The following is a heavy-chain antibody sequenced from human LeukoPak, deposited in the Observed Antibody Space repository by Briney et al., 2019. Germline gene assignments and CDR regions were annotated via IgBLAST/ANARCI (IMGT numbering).Heavy chain of an antibody. CDR2: IKQDGSEK. D-gene: IGHD3-22*01. J-gene: IGHJ4*02. V-gene: IGHV3-7*01. CDR3: ASGPEKRSGYDVYYFDY. CDR1: GFTFSSYW. Sequence: GGSLRLSCAASGFTFSSYWMSWVRQAPGKGLEWVANIKQDGSEKYYVDSVKGRFTISRDNAKNSLYLQMNSLRAEDTAVYYCASGPEKRSGYDVYYFDYWGQGTLVTVSS.